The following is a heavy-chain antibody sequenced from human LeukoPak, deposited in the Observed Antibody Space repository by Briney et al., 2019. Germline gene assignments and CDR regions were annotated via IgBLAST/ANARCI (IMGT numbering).Heavy chain of an antibody. CDR1: GFTLSSYS. CDR3: ATGSSWVAFDY. J-gene: IGHJ4*02. D-gene: IGHD6-6*01. CDR2: ISSSSSTI. V-gene: IGHV3-48*04. Sequence: GGSLRLSCAASGFTLSSYSMNWVRQAPGKGLEWVSYISSSSSTIYYADSVKGRFTISRDNAKNSLYLQMNSLRAEDTAVYYCATGSSWVAFDYWGQGTLDTVSS.